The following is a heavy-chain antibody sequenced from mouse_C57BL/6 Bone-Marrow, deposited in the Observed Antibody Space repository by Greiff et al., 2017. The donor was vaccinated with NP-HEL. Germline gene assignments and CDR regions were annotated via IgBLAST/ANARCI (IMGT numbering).Heavy chain of an antibody. CDR1: GFTFSSYG. V-gene: IGHV5-6*01. Sequence: VQLKESGGDLVKPGGSLKLSCAASGFTFSSYGMSWVRQTPDKRLEWVATISSGGSYTYYPDSVKGRFTISRDNAKNTLYLQMSSLKSEDTAMYYCARHLTTVVAPYYAMDYWGQGTSVTVSS. J-gene: IGHJ4*01. D-gene: IGHD1-1*01. CDR3: ARHLTTVVAPYYAMDY. CDR2: ISSGGSYT.